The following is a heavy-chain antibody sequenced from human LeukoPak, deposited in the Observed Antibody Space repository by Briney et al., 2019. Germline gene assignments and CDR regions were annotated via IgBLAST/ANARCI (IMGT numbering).Heavy chain of an antibody. D-gene: IGHD3-3*01. Sequence: SETLSLTCTVSGGSISSGSYYWSWIRQPAGKGLEWIGRIYASGSTNYNPSLKSRVTISVDTSKNQFSLKLSSVTAADTAVYYCARLSITIFGVATLVDTVDIWGQGTMVTVSS. CDR3: ARLSITIFGVATLVDTVDI. CDR1: GGSISSGSYY. CDR2: IYASGST. J-gene: IGHJ3*02. V-gene: IGHV4-61*02.